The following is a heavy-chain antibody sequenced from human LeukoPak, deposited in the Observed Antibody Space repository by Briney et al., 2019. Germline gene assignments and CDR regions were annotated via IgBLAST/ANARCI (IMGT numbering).Heavy chain of an antibody. J-gene: IGHJ4*02. CDR2: INNVGDRA. CDR1: GFIFSSYA. CDR3: ARGGYGGNSVDY. V-gene: IGHV3-64D*06. D-gene: IGHD4-23*01. Sequence: GGSLRLSCSASGFIFSSYAMHWVRQAPGKGLEHISLINNVGDRAYYADSVTGRFTISRDNPKNTLYLQMSSLRAEDTAVYYCARGGYGGNSVDYWGQGTLVTVSS.